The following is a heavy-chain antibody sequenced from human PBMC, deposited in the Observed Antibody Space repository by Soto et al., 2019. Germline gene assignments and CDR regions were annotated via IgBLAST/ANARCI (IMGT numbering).Heavy chain of an antibody. CDR1: GGSISSYY. CDR3: ARYTGTYYVY. D-gene: IGHD1-26*01. V-gene: IGHV4-59*01. Sequence: SETLSLTCTVSGGSISSYYWSWIRQPPGKGLEWIGFIYYTGSTSCNPSLKSRVTLSVDTAKNQFSLKLSSVTAADTAVYFCARYTGTYYVYWGQGALVTVSS. CDR2: IYYTGST. J-gene: IGHJ4*02.